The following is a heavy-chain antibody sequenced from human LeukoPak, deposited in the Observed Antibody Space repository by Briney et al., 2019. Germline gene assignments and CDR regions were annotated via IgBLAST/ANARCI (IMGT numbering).Heavy chain of an antibody. Sequence: GRSLRLSCAASGFTFDDYAMHWVRQAPGKGLEWVSGISWNSGSIGYADSVKGRFTISRDNARNSPYLQMNSLRAEDTALYYCAKDEYYYDSSGCFDYWGQGTLVTVSS. CDR1: GFTFDDYA. CDR2: ISWNSGSI. CDR3: AKDEYYYDSSGCFDY. D-gene: IGHD3-22*01. J-gene: IGHJ4*02. V-gene: IGHV3-9*01.